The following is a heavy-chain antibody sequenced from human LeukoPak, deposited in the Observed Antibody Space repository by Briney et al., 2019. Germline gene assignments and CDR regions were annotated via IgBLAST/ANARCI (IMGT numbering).Heavy chain of an antibody. J-gene: IGHJ4*02. CDR1: GYTFTSYA. D-gene: IGHD6-13*01. Sequence: ASVKVSCKASGYTFTSYAMHWVRQAPGQRLEWMGWINAGNGNTKYSQKFQGRVTITRDTSASTAYMELSSLRSEDTAVYYCARGSSSWYYQFDYWGQGTLVTVPS. CDR2: INAGNGNT. CDR3: ARGSSSWYYQFDY. V-gene: IGHV1-3*01.